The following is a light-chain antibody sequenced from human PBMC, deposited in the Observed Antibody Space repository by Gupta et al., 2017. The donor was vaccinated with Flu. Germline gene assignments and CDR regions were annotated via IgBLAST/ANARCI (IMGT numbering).Light chain of an antibody. CDR1: QSVSSNY. J-gene: IGKJ1*01. CDR2: GAS. V-gene: IGKV3-20*01. Sequence: ELVLTQSPGTLSLSPGERATLSCRASQSVSSNYLAWYQHKPGQAARLLIYGASTRATGIPDRFSGSESGTDFTLTISRLEPEDFAVYYCQHYGDSPATFGQGTQVEIK. CDR3: QHYGDSPAT.